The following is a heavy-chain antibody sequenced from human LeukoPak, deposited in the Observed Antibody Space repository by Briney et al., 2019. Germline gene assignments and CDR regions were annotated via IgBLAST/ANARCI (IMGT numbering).Heavy chain of an antibody. Sequence: GGSLRLSCAASGFTFDDYAMHWVRQAPGKGLEWVSGISWNSGSIGYADSVKGRFTISRDNAKNSLYLQMNSLRAEDTALYYCAKNMLKQFPCSSTSCYTVGLDYWGQGTLVTVSS. D-gene: IGHD2-2*02. V-gene: IGHV3-9*01. CDR1: GFTFDDYA. J-gene: IGHJ4*02. CDR2: ISWNSGSI. CDR3: AKNMLKQFPCSSTSCYTVGLDY.